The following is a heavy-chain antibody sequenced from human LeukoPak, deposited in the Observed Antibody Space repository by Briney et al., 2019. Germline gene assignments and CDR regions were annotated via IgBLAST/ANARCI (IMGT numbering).Heavy chain of an antibody. J-gene: IGHJ4*02. CDR1: GFTVSSFW. CDR3: ARDLDYGGYSNFEY. CDR2: IKSDGSST. V-gene: IGHV3-74*01. D-gene: IGHD4-23*01. Sequence: GGSLRLSCAASGFTVSSFWMHWVRQAPGKGLVWVSRIKSDGSSTSYADSVKGRFTISRDNAKNTLYLQMNSLRAEDTAVYYCARDLDYGGYSNFEYWGQGTLVTVSS.